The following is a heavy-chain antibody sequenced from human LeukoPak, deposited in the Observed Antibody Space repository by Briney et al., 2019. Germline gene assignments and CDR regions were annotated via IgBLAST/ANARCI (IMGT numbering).Heavy chain of an antibody. Sequence: SETLSLTCTVSGGSISSYYWSWLRQPPGKRLEWIGYIYYSGSTNYNPSLKRRVTISVDTSKNQFSLKLSSVTAADTAVYYCAGQWASYFDYWGQGTLVTVSS. CDR3: AGQWASYFDY. V-gene: IGHV4-59*01. D-gene: IGHD1-26*01. CDR1: GGSISSYY. J-gene: IGHJ4*02. CDR2: IYYSGST.